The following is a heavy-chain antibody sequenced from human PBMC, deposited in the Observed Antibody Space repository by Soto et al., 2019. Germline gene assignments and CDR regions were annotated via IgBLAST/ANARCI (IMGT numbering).Heavy chain of an antibody. CDR3: ASDISGPKDY. D-gene: IGHD3-10*01. Sequence: QVQLVHSGAEVRKPGASVKISCKASGYTFTNYFMHWVRQAPGQGLEWMGIINPSGGSTTYGQKLQGRVTSTRDTSTSTVYMELSSLRSEDTSVYYRASDISGPKDYWGQGTLVTVSS. J-gene: IGHJ4*02. CDR2: INPSGGST. CDR1: GYTFTNYF. V-gene: IGHV1-46*01.